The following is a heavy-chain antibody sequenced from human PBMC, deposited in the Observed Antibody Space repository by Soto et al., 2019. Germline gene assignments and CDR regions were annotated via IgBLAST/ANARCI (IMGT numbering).Heavy chain of an antibody. CDR1: GYTFTSYG. CDR2: ISAYNGNP. J-gene: IGHJ6*02. CDR3: ARERDYYGSGRIIYYYYGMDV. Sequence: QVQLVQSGAEVKKPGASVKVSCKASGYTFTSYGISWVRQAPGQGLEWMGWISAYNGNPNYAQKLQGRVTMTTGTSTSRAYMELRSLRSEDTAVYYCARERDYYGSGRIIYYYYGMDVWGQGTTVTVSS. D-gene: IGHD3-10*01. V-gene: IGHV1-18*01.